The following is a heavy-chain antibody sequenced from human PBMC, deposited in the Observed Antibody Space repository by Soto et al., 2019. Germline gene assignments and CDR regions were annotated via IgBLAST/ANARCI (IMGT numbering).Heavy chain of an antibody. V-gene: IGHV1-24*01. D-gene: IGHD6-19*01. CDR2: FDPEDGET. J-gene: IGHJ4*02. CDR1: GYTFTNFG. Sequence: GASVKVSCKASGYTFTNFGISWVRQAPGKGLEWMGGFDPEDGETIYAQKFQGRVTMTEDTSTDTAYMELSSLRSEDTAVYYCATSRYSSGFNFDYWGQGTLVTVSS. CDR3: ATSRYSSGFNFDY.